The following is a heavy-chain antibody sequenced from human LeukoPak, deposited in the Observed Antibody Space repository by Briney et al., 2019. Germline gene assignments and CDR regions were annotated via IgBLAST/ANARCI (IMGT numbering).Heavy chain of an antibody. CDR3: ASMIVVDV. V-gene: IGHV3-30-3*01. D-gene: IGHD3-22*01. J-gene: IGHJ6*04. Sequence: PGRSLRLSCAASGFTFSSYAMHWVRQAPGKGLEWVAVISYDGSNKYYADSVKGRFTISRDNSKNTLYLQMNSLRAEDTAVYYCASMIVVDVWGKGTTVTVSS. CDR2: ISYDGSNK. CDR1: GFTFSSYA.